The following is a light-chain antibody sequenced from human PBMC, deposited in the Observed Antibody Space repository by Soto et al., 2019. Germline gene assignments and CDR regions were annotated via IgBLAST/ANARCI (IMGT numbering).Light chain of an antibody. Sequence: QSALIQPPSASGSPGQSVTISCTGTSGDVGSYNYVSWYQQHPGKAPKLIIYEVSRRPSGVPDRFSDSKSGNTASLTVSGLQAEDEADYYCNSYADNNLIFGGGTKLTVL. CDR1: SGDVGSYNY. CDR2: EVS. J-gene: IGLJ2*01. V-gene: IGLV2-8*01. CDR3: NSYADNNLI.